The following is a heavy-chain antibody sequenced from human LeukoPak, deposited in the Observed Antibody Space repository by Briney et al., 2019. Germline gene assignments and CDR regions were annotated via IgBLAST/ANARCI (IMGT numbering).Heavy chain of an antibody. CDR1: GGSFSGYY. Sequence: ETLSLTCAVYGGSFSGYYWSWVRQAPGKGLEWVSAISGSGGSTYYADSVKGRFTISRDNSKNTLYLQMNSLRAEDTAVYYCAKWTRALAVAGTNVFDYWGQGTLVTVSS. CDR3: AKWTRALAVAGTNVFDY. V-gene: IGHV3-23*01. J-gene: IGHJ4*02. D-gene: IGHD6-19*01. CDR2: ISGSGGST.